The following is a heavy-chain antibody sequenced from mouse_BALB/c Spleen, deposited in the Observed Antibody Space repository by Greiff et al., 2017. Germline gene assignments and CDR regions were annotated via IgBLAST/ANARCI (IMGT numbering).Heavy chain of an antibody. J-gene: IGHJ4*01. CDR2: ISYSGST. CDR3: ARLATATNYYAMDY. D-gene: IGHD1-2*01. CDR1: GDSITSGY. Sequence: EVKLEESGPSLVKPSQTLSLTCSVTGDSITSGYWNWIRKFPGNKLEYMGYISYSGSTYYNPSLKSRISITRDTSKNQYYLQLNSVTTEDTATYYCARLATATNYYAMDYWGQGTSVTVSS. V-gene: IGHV3-8*02.